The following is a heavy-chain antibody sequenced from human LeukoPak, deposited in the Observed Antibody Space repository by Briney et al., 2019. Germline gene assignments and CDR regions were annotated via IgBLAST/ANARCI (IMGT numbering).Heavy chain of an antibody. CDR2: ISGSGGST. Sequence: PGGSLRLSCAASGFTFSTHAMSWVRQAPGKGLEWVSAISGSGGSTYYADSVKGRFTISRDNSKNTLYLQMNSLRAEDTAVYYCANLDYDILTGYSYWGQGTLVTVSS. CDR3: ANLDYDILTGYSY. J-gene: IGHJ4*02. V-gene: IGHV3-23*01. D-gene: IGHD3-9*01. CDR1: GFTFSTHA.